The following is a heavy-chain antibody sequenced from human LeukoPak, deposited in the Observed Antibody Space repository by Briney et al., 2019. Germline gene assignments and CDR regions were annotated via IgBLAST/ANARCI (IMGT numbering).Heavy chain of an antibody. CDR3: ARSPNVRLPAWWFDP. CDR1: GGSISSYY. V-gene: IGHV4-59*01. CDR2: IYYSGST. Sequence: SETLSLTCTVSGGSISSYYWSWIRQPPGKGLEWIGYIYYSGSTNYNPSLTSRVTISVATSKNQFSLKLSSVTAADTAEYYCARSPNVRLPAWWFDPWGQGTLVTVSS. D-gene: IGHD1-1*01. J-gene: IGHJ5*02.